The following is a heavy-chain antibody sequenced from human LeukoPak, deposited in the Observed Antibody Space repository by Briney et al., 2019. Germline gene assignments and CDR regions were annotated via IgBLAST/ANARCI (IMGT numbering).Heavy chain of an antibody. D-gene: IGHD2-2*01. V-gene: IGHV3-23*01. J-gene: IGHJ4*02. CDR1: GFTFSSYA. Sequence: GGSLRLSCAASGFTFSSYAMSWVRQAPGKGLEWVSAISGSGGSTYYADSVKGRFTISRDNSKNTLYPQMNSLRAEDTAVYYCAKVNVVVPAAQFDYWGQGTLVTVSS. CDR3: AKVNVVVPAAQFDY. CDR2: ISGSGGST.